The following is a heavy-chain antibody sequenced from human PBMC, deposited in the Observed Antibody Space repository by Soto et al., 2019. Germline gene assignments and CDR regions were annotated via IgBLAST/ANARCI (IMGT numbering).Heavy chain of an antibody. D-gene: IGHD3-3*01. CDR1: GFTFSSYS. V-gene: IGHV3-48*02. CDR3: ASSYDFWSGYSYFDY. J-gene: IGHJ4*02. CDR2: ISSSSSTI. Sequence: VGSLRLSCAASGFTFSSYSMNWVRQAPGKGLEWVSYISSSSSTIYYADSVKGRFTISRDNAKNSLYLQMNSLRDEDTAVYYCASSYDFWSGYSYFDYWGQGTLVTVSS.